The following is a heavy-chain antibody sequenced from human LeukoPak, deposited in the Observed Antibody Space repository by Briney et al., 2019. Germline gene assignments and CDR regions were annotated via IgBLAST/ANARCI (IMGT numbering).Heavy chain of an antibody. J-gene: IGHJ4*02. CDR3: AKAPAGSYLYFDY. CDR2: ISYDGSNK. D-gene: IGHD1-26*01. CDR1: GFTFSSYD. Sequence: GGSLRLSCAASGFTFSSYDMHWVRQAPGKGLEWVAVISYDGSNKYYADSVKGRFTISRDNSKNTLYLQMNSLRAEDTAVYYCAKAPAGSYLYFDYWGQGTLVTVSS. V-gene: IGHV3-30*18.